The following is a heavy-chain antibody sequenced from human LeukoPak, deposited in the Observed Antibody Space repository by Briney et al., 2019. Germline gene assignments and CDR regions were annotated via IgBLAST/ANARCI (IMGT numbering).Heavy chain of an antibody. CDR1: GFTFSNYE. V-gene: IGHV3-48*03. D-gene: IGHD5-18*01. Sequence: GGSLRLSCAASGFTFSNYEMNWVRQAPGKGLQWVSYISTGSTTIYYADSVKRRFTISRDNTKNTLYLQMNSLGAEDTAMYYCARDHTYGLDYWGQGTLVTVSS. CDR3: ARDHTYGLDY. J-gene: IGHJ4*02. CDR2: ISTGSTTI.